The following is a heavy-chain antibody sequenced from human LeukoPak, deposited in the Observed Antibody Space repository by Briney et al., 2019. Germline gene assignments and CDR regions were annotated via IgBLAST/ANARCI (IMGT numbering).Heavy chain of an antibody. CDR3: ARDWSYDSSGYYVSQFDY. V-gene: IGHV4-30-2*01. Sequence: SETLSLTCTVSGGSISSGGYYWSWIRQPPGKGLEWIGYIYHSGSTYYNPSLKSRVTISVDRSKNQFSLKLSSVTAADTAVYYCARDWSYDSSGYYVSQFDYWGQGTLVTVSS. D-gene: IGHD3-22*01. J-gene: IGHJ4*02. CDR1: GGSISSGGYY. CDR2: IYHSGST.